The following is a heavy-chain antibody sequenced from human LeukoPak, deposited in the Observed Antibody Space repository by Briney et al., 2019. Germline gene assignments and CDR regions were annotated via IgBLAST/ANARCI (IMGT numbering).Heavy chain of an antibody. Sequence: PGGSLRLSCAASGFTFSSYAMSWVRQAPGKGLEWVSAISGSGGSTYYADSVKGRFTISRDNSKNTLYLQMNSLRAEDTAVYYCAKGLGLETYYYYMDVWGKGTTVTVSS. J-gene: IGHJ6*03. CDR1: GFTFSSYA. CDR3: AKGLGLETYYYYMDV. D-gene: IGHD5-24*01. V-gene: IGHV3-23*01. CDR2: ISGSGGST.